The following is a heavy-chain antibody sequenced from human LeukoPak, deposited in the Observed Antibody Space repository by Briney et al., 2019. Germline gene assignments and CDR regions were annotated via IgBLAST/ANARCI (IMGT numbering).Heavy chain of an antibody. Sequence: SETLSLTCTVSGGSISSGGYYWSWIRQHPGKGLEWIGYIYYSGSTYYNPSLKSRVTISVDTSKNQFSLKLSSVTAADTAVYYCARSPRSGSRLYWGQGTLVTVFS. CDR2: IYYSGST. CDR1: GGSISSGGYY. J-gene: IGHJ4*02. V-gene: IGHV4-31*03. CDR3: ARSPRSGSRLY. D-gene: IGHD1-26*01.